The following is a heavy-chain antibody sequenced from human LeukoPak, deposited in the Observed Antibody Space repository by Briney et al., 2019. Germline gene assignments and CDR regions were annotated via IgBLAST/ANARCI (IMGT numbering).Heavy chain of an antibody. V-gene: IGHV4-30-4*01. D-gene: IGHD3-22*01. J-gene: IGHJ4*02. CDR2: IYYSGST. CDR1: GGSISSGDYY. CDR3: AREDYYDPDRDY. Sequence: SETLSLTCTVSGGSISSGDYYWSWIRQPPGKGLEWIGYIYYSGSTYYNPSLKSRVTISVDTSKNQFSLKLSSVTAADTAVYYCAREDYYDPDRDYWGQGTLVTVSS.